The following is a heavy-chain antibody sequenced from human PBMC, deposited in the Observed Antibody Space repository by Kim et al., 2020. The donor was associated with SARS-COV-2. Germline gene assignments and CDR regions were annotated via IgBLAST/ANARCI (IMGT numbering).Heavy chain of an antibody. Sequence: GGSLRLSCAISGFTFDDYAMHWVRQVPGKGLEWVSGITWNSGSLGYADSVRGRFTISRDNAKNSLFLQMNNLRVEDTAFYFCAKDIGTYYDTGAYFDHWGQGALVTVSS. V-gene: IGHV3-9*01. J-gene: IGHJ4*02. D-gene: IGHD3-22*01. CDR3: AKDIGTYYDTGAYFDH. CDR2: ITWNSGSL. CDR1: GFTFDDYA.